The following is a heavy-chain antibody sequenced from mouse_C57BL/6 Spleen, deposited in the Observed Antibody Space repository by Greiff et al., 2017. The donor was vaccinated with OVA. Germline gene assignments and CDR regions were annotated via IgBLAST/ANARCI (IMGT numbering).Heavy chain of an antibody. V-gene: IGHV5-4*03. J-gene: IGHJ2*01. CDR2: ISDGGSYT. D-gene: IGHD2-1*01. CDR3: ARVSDGIFDY. Sequence: EVKLEESGGGLVKPGGSLKLSCAASGFTFSSYAMSWVRQTPEKRLEWVATISDGGSYTYYPDNVKGRFTISRDNAKNNLYLQMSHLKSEDTAMYYCARVSDGIFDYWGQGTTLTVSS. CDR1: GFTFSSYA.